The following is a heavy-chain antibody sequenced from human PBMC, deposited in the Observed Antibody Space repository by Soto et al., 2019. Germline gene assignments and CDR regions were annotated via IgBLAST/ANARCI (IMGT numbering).Heavy chain of an antibody. D-gene: IGHD4-4*01. CDR1: GFSFSDSA. V-gene: IGHV3-73*02. J-gene: IGHJ4*02. Sequence: EVPLVESGGGLVQPGGSLKLSCAASGFSFSDSAIHWVRQASGKGLEWVGRTRSKAHSYATAFAASVKGRFTISRDDSKHTVYLQMNSLKTEDAAGYYCSRHTVAYWGQGTLVTVSS. CDR2: TRSKAHSYAT. CDR3: SRHTVAY.